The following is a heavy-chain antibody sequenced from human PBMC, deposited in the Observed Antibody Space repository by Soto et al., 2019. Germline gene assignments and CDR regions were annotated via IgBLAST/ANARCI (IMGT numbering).Heavy chain of an antibody. D-gene: IGHD5-12*01. CDR2: IIPIFGTV. CDR1: GGTFSNYP. V-gene: IGHV1-69*12. Sequence: QVPLVQSGAEVKKPGSSVKVSCKASGGTFSNYPISWVRQAPGQGLEWMGGIIPIFGTVNYAQKFQGRVTITAVESTSTAYMELSSLRSEDTAVYYCARGNHRWLQLWYFDLWGRGTLVTDSS. CDR3: ARGNHRWLQLWYFDL. J-gene: IGHJ2*01.